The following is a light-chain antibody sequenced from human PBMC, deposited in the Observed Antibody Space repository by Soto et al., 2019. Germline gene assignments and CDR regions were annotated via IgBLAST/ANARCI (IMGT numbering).Light chain of an antibody. Sequence: QSVLTQPPSASGSPGQSVTISCTGTSSDVGGYGYVSWYQQHPGKAPKLMIFEVTKRASGVPNRFSGSKSGNTASLTVSGLQAEDEADYYCSSYAGINTDVVFGGATKLTVL. V-gene: IGLV2-8*01. J-gene: IGLJ2*01. CDR3: SSYAGINTDVV. CDR1: SSDVGGYGY. CDR2: EVT.